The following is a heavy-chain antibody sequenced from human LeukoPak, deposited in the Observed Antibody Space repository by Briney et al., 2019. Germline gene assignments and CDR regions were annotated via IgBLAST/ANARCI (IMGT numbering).Heavy chain of an antibody. Sequence: HPGGSLRLSCAASGFTFSSYAMHWVRQAPGKGLEWVAVISYDGSNKYYADSVKGRFTISRDNSKNTLYLQMNSLRAEDTAVYYCARDPDVVVPAAPFDYWGQGTLVTVSS. CDR3: ARDPDVVVPAAPFDY. CDR1: GFTFSSYA. J-gene: IGHJ4*02. CDR2: ISYDGSNK. V-gene: IGHV3-30-3*01. D-gene: IGHD2-2*01.